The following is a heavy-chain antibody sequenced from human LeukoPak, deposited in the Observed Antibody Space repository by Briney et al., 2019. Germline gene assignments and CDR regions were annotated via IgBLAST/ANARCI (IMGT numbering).Heavy chain of an antibody. Sequence: GGSLRLSCAASGFPFSVSWMHWFRQVPGKGLMWVSRITTDETTTYADSVRGRFSISRDNAKNTVYLQMNSLRVEDTAVYYCAKDWYATTDYWGQGILVTVSS. CDR3: AKDWYATTDY. V-gene: IGHV3-74*01. CDR2: ITTDETT. D-gene: IGHD1/OR15-1a*01. J-gene: IGHJ4*02. CDR1: GFPFSVSW.